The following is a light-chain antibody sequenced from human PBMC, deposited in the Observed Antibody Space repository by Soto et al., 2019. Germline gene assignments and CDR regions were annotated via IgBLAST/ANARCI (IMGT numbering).Light chain of an antibody. V-gene: IGLV1-40*01. J-gene: IGLJ3*02. CDR1: SSNIGAGYD. Sequence: QSVLTQQPSVSGAPGQRVTISCTGSSSNIGAGYDVHWYQQLPGTAPKLLIQGNSNRPSGVPDRFSGSKSGTSASLAITGLQAEDEADYYCQSYDSSLSGWVFGGGTKLTVL. CDR3: QSYDSSLSGWV. CDR2: GNS.